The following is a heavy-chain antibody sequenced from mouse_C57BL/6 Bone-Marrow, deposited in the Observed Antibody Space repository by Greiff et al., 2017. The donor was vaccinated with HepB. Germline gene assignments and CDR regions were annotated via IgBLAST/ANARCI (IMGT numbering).Heavy chain of an antibody. CDR1: GYTFTSYW. Sequence: QVQLQQPGAELVRPGSSVKLSCKASGYTFTSYWMDWVKQRPGQGLEWIGNIYPSDSETHYNQKFKDKATLTVDKSSSTAYMQLSSLTSEDSAVYYCARFPYYYGSSSWFAYWGQGTLVTVSA. V-gene: IGHV1-61*01. J-gene: IGHJ3*01. D-gene: IGHD1-1*01. CDR2: IYPSDSET. CDR3: ARFPYYYGSSSWFAY.